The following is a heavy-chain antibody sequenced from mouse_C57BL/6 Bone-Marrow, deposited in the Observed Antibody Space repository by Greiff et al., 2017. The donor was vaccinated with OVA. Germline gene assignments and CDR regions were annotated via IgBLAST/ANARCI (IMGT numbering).Heavy chain of an antibody. CDR1: GFSFTSYG. J-gene: IGHJ3*01. Sequence: VQLQQSGPGLVQPSQSLSITCTVSGFSFTSYGVHWVRQPPGKGLEWLGVIWSGGSTAYNAAFISSLSISKDNPTSQAFFKMNSRLADDAAVYYCAILYDGYPWFAYWGQGTLVTVSA. D-gene: IGHD2-3*01. V-gene: IGHV2-4*01. CDR3: AILYDGYPWFAY. CDR2: IWSGGST.